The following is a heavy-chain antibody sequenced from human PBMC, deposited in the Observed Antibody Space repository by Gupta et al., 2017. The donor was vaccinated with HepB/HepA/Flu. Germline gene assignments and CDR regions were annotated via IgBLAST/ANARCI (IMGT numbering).Heavy chain of an antibody. CDR1: DGSVSSSRYY. J-gene: IGHJ6*02. Sequence: QLQLQESGPGLVKPSETLSLTCTVSDGSVSSSRYYWGWIRQPQGKGLEWIGIIYYSGRPYYNPSLMSRVTISVDTSRNQFSLKLRSVTAADTAVYYCARRPASGGYSYGSFSYYYDVDVWGQGTTVTVSS. CDR2: IYYSGRP. CDR3: ARRPASGGYSYGSFSYYYDVDV. V-gene: IGHV4-39*01. D-gene: IGHD5-18*01.